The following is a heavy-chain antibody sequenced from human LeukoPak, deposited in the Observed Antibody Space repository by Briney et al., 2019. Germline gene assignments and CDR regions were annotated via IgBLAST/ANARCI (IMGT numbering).Heavy chain of an antibody. J-gene: IGHJ4*02. CDR2: INSDGSSI. CDR3: ARDYYGSGSYHAPFDY. V-gene: IGHV3-74*01. CDR1: GFTFSSYW. D-gene: IGHD3-10*01. Sequence: GGSLRLSCAASGFTFSSYWMHWVRQAPGKGLVWVSRINSDGSSISYADSVKGRFTISRDNAKNTLYLQMNSLRAEDTAVYYCARDYYGSGSYHAPFDYWGQGTLVTVSS.